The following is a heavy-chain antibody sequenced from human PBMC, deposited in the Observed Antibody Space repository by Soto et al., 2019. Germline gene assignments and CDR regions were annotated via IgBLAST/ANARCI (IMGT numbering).Heavy chain of an antibody. V-gene: IGHV1-69*13. CDR3: ATSVGAIGYRFFNMDV. J-gene: IGHJ6*02. CDR2: IIPMYGTT. CDR1: GGSFSSSA. D-gene: IGHD5-12*01. Sequence: AVKVSCKSSGGSFSSSAITWVRQAPGQGLEWMGRIIPMYGTTFYAQTFQGRVTITADESTSTVYMHLSSLKSEDTASYFCATSVGAIGYRFFNMDVWGQGTTVTVSS.